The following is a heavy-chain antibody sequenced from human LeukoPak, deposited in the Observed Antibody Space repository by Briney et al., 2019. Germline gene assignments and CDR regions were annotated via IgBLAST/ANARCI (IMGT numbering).Heavy chain of an antibody. J-gene: IGHJ2*01. V-gene: IGHV4-39*01. CDR2: IYYSGNT. D-gene: IGHD6-13*01. CDR3: ARVYYSSSYDYWYFDL. CDR1: GVSISSSNSY. Sequence: SETLSLTCTVSGVSISSSNSYWGWIRQPPGKGLEWIGSIYYSGNTYYNASLKSQVSISIDTSKNQFSLRLTSVTAADTAVYYCARVYYSSSYDYWYFDLWGRGALVTVSS.